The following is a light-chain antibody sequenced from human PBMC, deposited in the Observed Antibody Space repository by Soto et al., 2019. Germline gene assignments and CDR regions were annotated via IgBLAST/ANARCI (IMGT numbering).Light chain of an antibody. Sequence: EIVMTQSPATLSVSPGERANLSCRASPSVSSNLTWYQQKPGQAPRLLIYGASTRATGIPARFSGSGSGTEFTLTISSLQSEDFAVYYCQQYNNWPSLTFGGGTKVEIK. J-gene: IGKJ4*01. CDR1: PSVSSN. CDR3: QQYNNWPSLT. CDR2: GAS. V-gene: IGKV3-15*01.